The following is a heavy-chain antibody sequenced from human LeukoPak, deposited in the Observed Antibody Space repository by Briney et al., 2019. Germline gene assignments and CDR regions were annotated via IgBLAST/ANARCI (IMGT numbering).Heavy chain of an antibody. V-gene: IGHV1-2*02. CDR3: ASIAAAGTNNDY. CDR1: GYTFTGYY. CDR2: INPNSGGT. D-gene: IGHD6-13*01. Sequence: ASVKVSCKASGYTFTGYYMHWVRQAPGQGREWIGWINPNSGGTNYAQRFQGTVTMTSYTSISTAYMQLSRLRSDDTAVYSCASIAAAGTNNDYWGQGTLVTVSS. J-gene: IGHJ4*02.